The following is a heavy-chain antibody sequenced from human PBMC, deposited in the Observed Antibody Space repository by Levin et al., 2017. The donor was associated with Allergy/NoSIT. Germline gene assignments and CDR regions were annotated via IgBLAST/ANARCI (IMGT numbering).Heavy chain of an antibody. CDR3: AGGRAAAVAYDYYYMDV. V-gene: IGHV1-69*02. CDR1: GGTFSSYP. D-gene: IGHD6-13*01. CDR2: IIPILGIA. J-gene: IGHJ6*03. Sequence: ASVKVSCKASGGTFSSYPISWVRQAPGQGLEWMGRIIPILGIANYAQKFQGRVTITADKSTSTAYMELSSLRSEDTAVYYCAGGRAAAVAYDYYYMDVWGKGTTVTVSS.